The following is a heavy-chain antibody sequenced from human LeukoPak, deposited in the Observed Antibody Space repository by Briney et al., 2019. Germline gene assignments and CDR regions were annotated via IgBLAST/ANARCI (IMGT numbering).Heavy chain of an antibody. J-gene: IGHJ4*02. Sequence: ASVKVSCKASGYTFTGYYMHWVRQAPGQGLEWMGWINPNSGGTNYAQKFQGRVTMTRDTSISTAYMELSRLRSDDTAVYYCARDLSNDYGDYELYFDYWGQGTLVTVSS. V-gene: IGHV1-2*02. CDR2: INPNSGGT. CDR1: GYTFTGYY. CDR3: ARDLSNDYGDYELYFDY. D-gene: IGHD4-17*01.